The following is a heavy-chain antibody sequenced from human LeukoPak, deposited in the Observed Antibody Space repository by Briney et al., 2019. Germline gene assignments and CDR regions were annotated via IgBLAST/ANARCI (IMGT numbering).Heavy chain of an antibody. CDR1: GGSFSDHY. CDR3: ARAPYYDFWSSYPTKLRANWFDP. Sequence: PSETLSLTCAVYGGSFSDHYWSWIRQPPGKGLEWIGEINHSGSTNYNPSLKSRVTISVDTSKNQFSLKLSSVTAADTAVYYCARAPYYDFWSSYPTKLRANWFDPWGQGTLVTVSS. J-gene: IGHJ5*02. D-gene: IGHD3-3*01. CDR2: INHSGST. V-gene: IGHV4-34*01.